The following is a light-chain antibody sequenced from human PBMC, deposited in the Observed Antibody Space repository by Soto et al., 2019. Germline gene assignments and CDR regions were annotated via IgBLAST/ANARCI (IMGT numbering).Light chain of an antibody. CDR1: QSVSSN. CDR3: QQYNNWPYT. V-gene: IGKV3-15*01. CDR2: GAS. Sequence: EIVMTQSPATLAVSPGERAALSCRASQSVSSNFAGYQQKPGQAPRLLIYGASSRATGTPARFSGSGSGTEFTRTISSLQSEDFAVYYCQQYNNWPYTFGLGTKLEIK. J-gene: IGKJ2*01.